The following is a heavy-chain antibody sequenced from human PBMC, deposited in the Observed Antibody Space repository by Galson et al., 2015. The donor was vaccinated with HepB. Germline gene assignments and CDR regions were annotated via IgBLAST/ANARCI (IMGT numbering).Heavy chain of an antibody. CDR3: AKESKYSSSMPTYFDY. D-gene: IGHD6-6*01. CDR2: ISYDGSNK. CDR1: GFTFSSYG. J-gene: IGHJ4*02. V-gene: IGHV3-30*18. Sequence: SLRLSCAASGFTFSSYGMHWVRQAPGKGLEWVAVISYDGSNKYYADSVKGRFTISRDNSKNTLYLQMNSLRAEDTAVYYCAKESKYSSSMPTYFDYWGQGTLVTVSS.